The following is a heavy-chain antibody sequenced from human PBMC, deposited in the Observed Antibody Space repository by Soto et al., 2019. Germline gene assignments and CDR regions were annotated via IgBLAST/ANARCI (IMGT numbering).Heavy chain of an antibody. D-gene: IGHD2-15*01. V-gene: IGHV4-61*01. Sequence: QVQLRESGPGLVKPSETLALTCSVSGGSVNSGSHYWGWIRQPPGKGLEWIGYMYYSGSTSYNPSLKSRLTMSVDTSKNQFSLKLRSVTAADTAVYYCTAEPIGHCDGGSSYPVDSWGQGTLVTVSS. CDR1: GGSVNSGSHY. J-gene: IGHJ4*02. CDR2: MYYSGST. CDR3: TAEPIGHCDGGSSYPVDS.